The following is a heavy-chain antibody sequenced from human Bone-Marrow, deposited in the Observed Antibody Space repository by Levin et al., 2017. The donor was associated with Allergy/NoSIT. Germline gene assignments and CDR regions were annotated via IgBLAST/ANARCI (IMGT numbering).Heavy chain of an antibody. CDR2: IFITSNII. CDR1: GFTFKNYA. CDR3: ARDPYDYGADSGRAYYFDY. J-gene: IGHJ4*02. D-gene: IGHD4-23*01. V-gene: IGHV3-48*02. Sequence: GGSLRLSCAASGFTFKNYAFNWVRQTPGKGLEWISYIFITSNIIYYADSVKGRFTISRDNAKNSLYLQMNSLRDEDTALYYCARDPYDYGADSGRAYYFDYWGQGILVTVS.